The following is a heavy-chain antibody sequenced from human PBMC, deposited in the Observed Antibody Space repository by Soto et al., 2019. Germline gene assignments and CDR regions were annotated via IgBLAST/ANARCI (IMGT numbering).Heavy chain of an antibody. CDR3: ARDPSKYSSSSWKWAP. Sequence: QVQLVQSGAEVKKPGSSVKVSCKASGGTFSSYAISWVRQAPGQGLEWMGGIIPIFGTANYAQKFQGRVTITADESTSTAYMELSSLSSEDTAVYYCARDPSKYSSSSWKWAPWGQGTLVTVSS. CDR2: IIPIFGTA. J-gene: IGHJ5*02. CDR1: GGTFSSYA. V-gene: IGHV1-69*12. D-gene: IGHD6-6*01.